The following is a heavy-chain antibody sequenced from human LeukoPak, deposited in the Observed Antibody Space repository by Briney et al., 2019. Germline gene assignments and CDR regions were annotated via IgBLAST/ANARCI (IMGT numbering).Heavy chain of an antibody. V-gene: IGHV1-18*01. J-gene: IGHJ4*02. D-gene: IGHD2-2*01. CDR3: ATDIVLVPAATG. CDR2: ISAYNGNT. CDR1: GYTFTSYG. Sequence: ASVKVSCKASGYTFTSYGISWVRQAPGQGLEWMGWISAYNGNTHYAQKLQGRVTMTTDTSTSTAYMELRSLRSDDTAVYYCATDIVLVPAATGWGQGTLVTVSS.